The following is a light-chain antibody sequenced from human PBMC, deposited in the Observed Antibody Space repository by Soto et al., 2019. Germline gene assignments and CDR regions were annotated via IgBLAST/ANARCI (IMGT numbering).Light chain of an antibody. J-gene: IGLJ1*01. Sequence: QSALTQPPSASGSPGQSVTISCTGTSSDVGGYNAVSWYQQHPAKAPKLMIYEVSRRPSGVPDRFSGSKSGNTASLTVSGLQADDEADYYRSSYAGSNNFYVFGTGTKLTVL. CDR3: SSYAGSNNFYV. CDR2: EVS. V-gene: IGLV2-8*01. CDR1: SSDVGGYNA.